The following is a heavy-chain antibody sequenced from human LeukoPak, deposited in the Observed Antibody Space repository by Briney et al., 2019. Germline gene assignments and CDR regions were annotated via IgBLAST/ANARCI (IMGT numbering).Heavy chain of an antibody. CDR3: ARGYCSGGSCYSVENWFDP. Sequence: EASVKVSCKASGYTFTGYYMHWVRQAPGQGLEWMGWINPNSGGTNYAQKFQGRVTMTRDTSISTAYMELSRLRSDDTAVYYCARGYCSGGSCYSVENWFDPWGQGTLVTVSS. CDR1: GYTFTGYY. V-gene: IGHV1-2*02. CDR2: INPNSGGT. J-gene: IGHJ5*02. D-gene: IGHD2-15*01.